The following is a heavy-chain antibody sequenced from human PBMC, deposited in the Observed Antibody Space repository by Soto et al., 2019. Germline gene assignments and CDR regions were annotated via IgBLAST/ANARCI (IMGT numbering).Heavy chain of an antibody. J-gene: IGHJ6*02. D-gene: IGHD2-15*01. CDR1: GFTLNTFS. CDR3: ARGRSDSLMDV. CDR2: ISSSRATI. V-gene: IGHV3-48*02. Sequence: PGGSLRLSCAGSGFTLNTFSMNWVRQAPGKGLEWVSYISSSRATIYYADSVKGRFTISRDDAKNSLYLQMSSLRDDDTAVYYCARGRSDSLMDVWGQGTTVTVS.